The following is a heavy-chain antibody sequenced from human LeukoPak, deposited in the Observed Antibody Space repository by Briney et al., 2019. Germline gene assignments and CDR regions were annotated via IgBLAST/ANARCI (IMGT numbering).Heavy chain of an antibody. J-gene: IGHJ4*02. V-gene: IGHV3-11*01. CDR1: EFTFSDYS. D-gene: IGHD6-13*01. CDR3: ARKKAAAGVFDY. Sequence: GGSLRLSCAASEFTFSDYSMNWIRQAPGEGLEWISHISSSGSAIYYADSVKGRFTISRDNAKNSLYLQLNSLRAEDTAVYYCARKKAAAGVFDYWGQGILVTVSS. CDR2: ISSSGSAI.